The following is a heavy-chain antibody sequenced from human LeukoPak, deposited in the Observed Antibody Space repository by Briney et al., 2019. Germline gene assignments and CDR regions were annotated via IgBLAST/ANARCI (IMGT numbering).Heavy chain of an antibody. CDR2: IFYSGST. J-gene: IGHJ2*01. Sequence: PSETLSLTCTVSGGSISGYYWSWIRQPPGKELEWIGYIFYSGSTNYKPSLKSRITISVDTSKNQFSLKLSSVTAADMAVYYCARIRPTVVPGGWYFDFWGRGTLVTVSS. CDR1: GGSISGYY. CDR3: ARIRPTVVPGGWYFDF. V-gene: IGHV4-59*01. D-gene: IGHD4-23*01.